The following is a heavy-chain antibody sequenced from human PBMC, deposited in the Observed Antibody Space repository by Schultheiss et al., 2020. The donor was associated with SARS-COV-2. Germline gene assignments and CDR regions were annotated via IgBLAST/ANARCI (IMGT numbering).Heavy chain of an antibody. CDR1: GFTFSSYS. V-gene: IGHV4-34*01. CDR2: VSHSVGT. D-gene: IGHD1/OR15-1a*01. Sequence: GSLRLSCAASGFTFSSYSMNWVRQAPGKGLEWIGQVSHSVGTHYSPSLKRRVTISVDSSKNQFSLRLTSVTAADTAVYYCARGGSSKQPLQYYYYMDVWGKGTPVTVSS. J-gene: IGHJ6*03. CDR3: ARGGSSKQPLQYYYYMDV.